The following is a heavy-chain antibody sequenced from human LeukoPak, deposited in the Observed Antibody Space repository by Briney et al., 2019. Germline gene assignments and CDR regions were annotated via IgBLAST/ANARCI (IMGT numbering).Heavy chain of an antibody. Sequence: GESLKISCKGSGYSFTSYWIGWVRQMPGKGLEWMGIIYPGDSDTRYSPSFQGQVTISADKSISTAYLQWSSLKASDTAMYYCARQIGPPFIAATPDYYYYMDVWGKGTTVTVSS. J-gene: IGHJ6*03. V-gene: IGHV5-51*01. D-gene: IGHD6-13*01. CDR2: IYPGDSDT. CDR1: GYSFTSYW. CDR3: ARQIGPPFIAATPDYYYYMDV.